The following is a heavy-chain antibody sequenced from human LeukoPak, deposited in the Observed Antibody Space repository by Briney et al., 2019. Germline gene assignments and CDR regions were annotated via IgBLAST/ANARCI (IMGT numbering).Heavy chain of an antibody. Sequence: GASVKVSCKASGGTFSSYAISWVRQAPGQGLEWMGRIRPMNGDTKYAQKFQDRVSITMDTSTTTAYMELRSLTSDDTAVYYCGRGVQSFDPWGQGTLVTVSS. CDR2: IRPMNGDT. CDR1: GGTFSSYA. V-gene: IGHV1-18*01. J-gene: IGHJ5*02. CDR3: GRGVQSFDP.